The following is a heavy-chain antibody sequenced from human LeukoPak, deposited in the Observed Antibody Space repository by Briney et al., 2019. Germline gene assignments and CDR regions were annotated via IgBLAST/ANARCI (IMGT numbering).Heavy chain of an antibody. Sequence: SETLSLTCTVSGGSISSSSYYWGWIRQPPGKGLEWIGSIYYSGSTYYNPSLKSRVTISVDTSKNQFSLKLSSVTAADTAVYYCARESYDILTGKNAFDIWGQGTMVTVSS. CDR3: ARESYDILTGKNAFDI. D-gene: IGHD3-9*01. V-gene: IGHV4-39*07. CDR2: IYYSGST. J-gene: IGHJ3*02. CDR1: GGSISSSSYY.